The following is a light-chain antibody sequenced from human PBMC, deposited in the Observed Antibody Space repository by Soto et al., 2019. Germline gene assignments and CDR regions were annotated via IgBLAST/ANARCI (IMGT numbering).Light chain of an antibody. CDR3: QPYEIYRT. J-gene: IGKJ1*01. V-gene: IGKV1-5*03. CDR2: KAS. CDR1: QSISSW. Sequence: DIQMTQSPSTLSASVGDRVTITCRASQSISSWLAWYQQKPGKAPKLLIYKASTLESGVPSRFSGRGSGTEFTLTISSLQPDDFATYHCQPYEIYRTFGQGTKVEIK.